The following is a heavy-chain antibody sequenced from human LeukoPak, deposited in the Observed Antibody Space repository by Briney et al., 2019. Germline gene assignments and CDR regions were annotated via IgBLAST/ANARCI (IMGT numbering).Heavy chain of an antibody. CDR3: ARNVGHFYYDGSGSELYYYYLDV. CDR1: GNTFISDE. Sequence: GASVKVSCKASGNTFISDEINWVRQATGQGLEWMGWMSANSGNAASAQMFQGRLTMTRNTSISTAYMELSSLNSDDTAVYYCARNVGHFYYDGSGSELYYYYLDVWGKGTTVTVSS. J-gene: IGHJ6*03. CDR2: MSANSGNA. D-gene: IGHD3-22*01. V-gene: IGHV1-8*02.